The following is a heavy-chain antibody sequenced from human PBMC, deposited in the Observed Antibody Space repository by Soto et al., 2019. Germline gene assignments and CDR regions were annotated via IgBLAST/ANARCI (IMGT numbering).Heavy chain of an antibody. CDR3: VKDLTTVVTYYFDY. V-gene: IGHV1-69*05. D-gene: IGHD4-17*01. Sequence: GASVKVSCKASGGTFSSYAISWVRQAPGQGLEWMGGIIPIFGSTYYAESVKGRFTISRDNSKNTLYLQMSSLRAEDTAVHYCVKDLTTVVTYYFDYWSQGTLVTVSS. CDR2: IIPIFGST. CDR1: GGTFSSYA. J-gene: IGHJ4*02.